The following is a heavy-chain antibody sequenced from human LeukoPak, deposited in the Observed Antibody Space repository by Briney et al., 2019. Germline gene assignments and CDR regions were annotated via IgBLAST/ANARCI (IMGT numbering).Heavy chain of an antibody. V-gene: IGHV3-74*01. Sequence: PGGSLRLSCAVSGSTFSTYGMNWVRQAPGKGLVWVSLINNDGHTTVYADSVKGRFTISRDNAKNTLYLQMNSLRAEDTAVYYCGRDFWGSIDHWGQGTLVTVSS. D-gene: IGHD3-16*01. CDR3: GRDFWGSIDH. J-gene: IGHJ4*02. CDR1: GSTFSTYG. CDR2: INNDGHTT.